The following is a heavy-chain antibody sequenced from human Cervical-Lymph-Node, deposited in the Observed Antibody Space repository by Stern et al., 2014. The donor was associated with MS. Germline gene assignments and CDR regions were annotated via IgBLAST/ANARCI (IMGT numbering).Heavy chain of an antibody. CDR2: DTPVFNSA. V-gene: IGHV1-69*06. J-gene: IGHJ6*01. CDR1: GDTFTDYA. Sequence: QVQLVESGAEVKKPGSSVRVSCKASGDTFTDYAISWVRQAPGQGPEWRGGDTPVFNSADYAQKFQGSLTITADKSRSTAYMELSSLTYEDTAVYYCAREVGSLAMDVWGQGTTVTVSS. D-gene: IGHD1-1*01. CDR3: AREVGSLAMDV.